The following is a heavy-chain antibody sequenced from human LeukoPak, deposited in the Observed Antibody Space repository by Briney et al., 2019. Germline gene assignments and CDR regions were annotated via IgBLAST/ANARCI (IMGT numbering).Heavy chain of an antibody. CDR2: MNPNSGNT. J-gene: IGHJ5*02. CDR1: GYTFTSYD. V-gene: IGHV1-8*01. D-gene: IGHD3-3*01. Sequence: GASVTVSCKASGYTFTSYDINWVRQATGQGLEWMGWMNPNSGNTGYAQKFQGRVTMTRNTSISTAYMELSSLRSEDTAVYYCARELDFWSGSSPWGQGTLVTVSS. CDR3: ARELDFWSGSSP.